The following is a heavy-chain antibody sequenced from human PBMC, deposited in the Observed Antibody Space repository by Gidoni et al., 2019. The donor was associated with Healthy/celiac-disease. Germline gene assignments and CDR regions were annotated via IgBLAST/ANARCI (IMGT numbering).Heavy chain of an antibody. V-gene: IGHV3-30*18. CDR1: GFTFSSYG. D-gene: IGHD4-17*01. J-gene: IGHJ4*02. CDR3: AKERGYMTTVVTPVDY. CDR2: ISYDGSDK. Sequence: QVQLVESGGGVVQPGRSLRLSCAASGFTFSSYGMHWVRQAPGKGLEWVAVISYDGSDKYYADSVKGRFTISRDNSKNTLYLQMNSLRAEDTAVYYCAKERGYMTTVVTPVDYWGQGTLVTVSS.